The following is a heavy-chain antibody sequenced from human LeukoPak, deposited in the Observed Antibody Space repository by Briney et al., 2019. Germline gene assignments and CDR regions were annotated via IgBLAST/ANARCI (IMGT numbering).Heavy chain of an antibody. CDR2: IYYSGNP. Sequence: KPSATLSLTCTVSGDSISSGGYYFTWIRQHPGKGLELIGYIYYSGNPRYDPSLRSRVTMSVDTSRSQLFLKLTSVTVADTAVYYCARGAYRYGPQENHLEDWGQGAPVTVSS. J-gene: IGHJ4*02. CDR1: GDSISSGGYY. V-gene: IGHV4-31*03. CDR3: ARGAYRYGPQENHLED. D-gene: IGHD4-17*01.